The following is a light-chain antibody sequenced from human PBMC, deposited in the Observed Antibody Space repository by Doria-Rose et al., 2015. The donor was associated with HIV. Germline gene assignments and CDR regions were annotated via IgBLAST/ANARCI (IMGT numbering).Light chain of an antibody. CDR1: SSDVGSYNL. CDR3: YSYVGSSTVV. J-gene: IGLJ3*02. CDR2: EVS. Sequence: QSALIQPASVSGSPGQSITISCTGTSSDVGSYNLVSWYQQYPGKASKLMIFEVSKRPSVISNRFSGSKSGNTASLTISGLQAEDEADYYCYSYVGSSTVVFGGGTKLTVL. V-gene: IGLV2-23*02.